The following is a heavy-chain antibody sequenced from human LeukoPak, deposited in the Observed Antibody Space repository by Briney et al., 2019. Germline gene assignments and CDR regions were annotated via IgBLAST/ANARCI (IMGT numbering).Heavy chain of an antibody. J-gene: IGHJ3*01. CDR2: IYHSGST. D-gene: IGHD3-22*01. Sequence: SEALSLTCAVSGGSISSGAYWGWVRQPPGKGLEWIGTIYHSGSTYYNPSLNSRVTISIDTSKHQSSLKLSSVTAADTAVYYCANSWYYLDSSGLPKSDAFDRWGQGTLVTVSS. V-gene: IGHV4-38-2*01. CDR3: ANSWYYLDSSGLPKSDAFDR. CDR1: GGSISSGAY.